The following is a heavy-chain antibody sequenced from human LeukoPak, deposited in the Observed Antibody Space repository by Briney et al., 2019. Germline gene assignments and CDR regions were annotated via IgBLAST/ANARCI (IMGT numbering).Heavy chain of an antibody. V-gene: IGHV3-48*04. CDR3: ARAYGEWELEGFDY. D-gene: IGHD1-26*01. J-gene: IGHJ4*02. CDR2: ISSSGSTI. CDR1: GFTFSSYS. Sequence: GGSLRLSCAASGFTFSSYSMNWVRQAPGKGLEWVSYISSSGSTIYYADSVKGRFTISRDNAKNSLYLQMNSLRAEDTAVYYCARAYGEWELEGFDYWGQGTLVTVSS.